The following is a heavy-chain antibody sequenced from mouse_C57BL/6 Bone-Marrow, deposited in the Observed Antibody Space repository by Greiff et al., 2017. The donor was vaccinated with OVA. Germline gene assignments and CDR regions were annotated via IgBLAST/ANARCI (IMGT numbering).Heavy chain of an antibody. CDR3: ANYSFAY. CDR1: GYTFTSYW. CDR2: IHPSDSDT. V-gene: IGHV1-74*01. J-gene: IGHJ3*01. Sequence: QVQLQQPGAELVKPGASVKVSCKASGYTFTSYWMHWVKQRPGQGLEWIGRIHPSDSDTNYNQKFKGNATLTEDKSSSTAYMQLSSLTSENSAFYYCANYSFAYWGQGTLVTVSA. D-gene: IGHD1-1*01.